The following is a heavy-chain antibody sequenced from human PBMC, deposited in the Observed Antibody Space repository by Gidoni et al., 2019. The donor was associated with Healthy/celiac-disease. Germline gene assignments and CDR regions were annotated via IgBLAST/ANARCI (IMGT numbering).Heavy chain of an antibody. CDR2: ISGSGGST. V-gene: IGHV3-23*01. CDR3: AKEQDSYYYDSSGYFDY. Sequence: EVQLLESGGGLVQPGGSLRLSCAASGFTFSSYAMSWVRQAQGKGLEWVSAISGSGGSTYYADSVKGRFTISRDNSKNTLYLQMNSLRAEDTAVYYCAKEQDSYYYDSSGYFDYWGQGTLVTVSS. J-gene: IGHJ4*02. D-gene: IGHD3-22*01. CDR1: GFTFSSYA.